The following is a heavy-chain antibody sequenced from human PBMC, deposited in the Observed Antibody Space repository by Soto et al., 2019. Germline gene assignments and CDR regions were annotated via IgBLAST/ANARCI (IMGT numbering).Heavy chain of an antibody. CDR1: GFTFSSYE. V-gene: IGHV3-48*03. CDR3: ARCGSYGFVWFYYYAMDV. CDR2: ISSSGSTI. Sequence: PGGSLRLSCAASGFTFSSYEMNWVRQAPGKGLEWVSYISSSGSTIYYADSVKGRFTISRDNAKNSLYLQMSSLRAEDTAVYYCARCGSYGFVWFYYYAMDVWGQGTAVTVSS. J-gene: IGHJ6*02. D-gene: IGHD5-18*01.